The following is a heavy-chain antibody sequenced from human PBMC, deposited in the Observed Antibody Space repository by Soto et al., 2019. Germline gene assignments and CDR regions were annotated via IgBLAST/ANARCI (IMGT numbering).Heavy chain of an antibody. D-gene: IGHD6-19*01. V-gene: IGHV3-11*01. J-gene: IGHJ6*03. CDR1: GFTFSDYY. Sequence: PGGSLRLSCAASGFTFSDYYMSWIRQAPGKGLEWVSYISSSGSTIYYADSVKGRFTISRDNAKNSLYLQMNSLRAEDTAVYYCAREPRPWLVSGYMDVWGKGTTVTVSS. CDR2: ISSSGSTI. CDR3: AREPRPWLVSGYMDV.